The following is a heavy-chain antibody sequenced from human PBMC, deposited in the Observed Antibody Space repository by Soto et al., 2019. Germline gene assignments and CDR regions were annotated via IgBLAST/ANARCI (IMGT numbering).Heavy chain of an antibody. CDR1: GFTFDAYA. CDR2: ITWNSDRV. CDR3: AKGLSIAAIDY. D-gene: IGHD6-13*01. J-gene: IGHJ4*02. V-gene: IGHV3-9*01. Sequence: EVQLVESGGGLVQPGRSLRLYCTASGFTFDAYALHWVRQAPGKGLEWVSGITWNSDRVDYADSVKGRFTVSRDNARNSLYLQMNSLRPEDTASYFCAKGLSIAAIDYWGQGTLVTVSS.